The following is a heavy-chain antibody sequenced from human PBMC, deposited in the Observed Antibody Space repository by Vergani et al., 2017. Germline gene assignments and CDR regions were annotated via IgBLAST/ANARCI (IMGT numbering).Heavy chain of an antibody. J-gene: IGHJ6*03. CDR3: ARHGYCSGGSCYDVTYYYYYMDV. V-gene: IGHV4-39*01. D-gene: IGHD2-15*01. CDR1: GGSISSSSYF. CDR2: IYYSGST. Sequence: QLQLQESGPGLVKPSETLSLTCTVSGGSISSSSYFWGWIRQPPGKGLEWIGSIYYSGSTYYNPSLKSRVIISVDTSKNQFSLKLSSVTAAETAVYYCARHGYCSGGSCYDVTYYYYYMDVWGKGTTVTVSS.